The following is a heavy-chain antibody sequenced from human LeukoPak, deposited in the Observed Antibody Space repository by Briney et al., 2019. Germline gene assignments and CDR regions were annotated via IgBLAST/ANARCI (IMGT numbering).Heavy chain of an antibody. J-gene: IGHJ4*02. CDR2: IYYSGST. V-gene: IGHV4-39*01. D-gene: IGHD3-10*01. CDR3: AANSADESTLGSSYKV. CDR1: GGSISSSSYY. Sequence: TSETLSLTCTVSGGSISSSSYYWGWTRPPPGKGLECIGSIYYSGSTYYNPSLKSRVTISVDTSKNQFSLKLNSLTPADTALYYCAANSADESTLGSSYKVWGQGTLVTVSS.